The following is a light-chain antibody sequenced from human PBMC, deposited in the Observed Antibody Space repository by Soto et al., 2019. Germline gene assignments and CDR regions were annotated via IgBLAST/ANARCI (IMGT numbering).Light chain of an antibody. CDR2: ATS. CDR1: QSIGNY. J-gene: IGKJ3*01. CDR3: QQRSSWPFT. V-gene: IGKV3-11*01. Sequence: EVVLTQSPATLSLSPGEGATLSCRASQSIGNYLAWYQQKPGQAPRLLIYATSNRATGIPARFSGSGSGTNFTPTIRSLEPADFAVYYCQQRSSWPFTFGPGTKVDIK.